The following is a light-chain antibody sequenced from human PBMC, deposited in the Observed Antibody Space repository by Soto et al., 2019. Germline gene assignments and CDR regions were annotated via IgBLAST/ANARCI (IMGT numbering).Light chain of an antibody. V-gene: IGKV3-15*01. J-gene: IGKJ1*01. Sequence: EIVMTQSPATLSVSPGERATLSCRASESVKSNLAWYQHKPGQAPRLLIYGASTRATGIPGRFNGSGSGTDFTLTISSLESEDFAVYYCQQYHNWPPWTFGQGTKVEIE. CDR3: QQYHNWPPWT. CDR2: GAS. CDR1: ESVKSN.